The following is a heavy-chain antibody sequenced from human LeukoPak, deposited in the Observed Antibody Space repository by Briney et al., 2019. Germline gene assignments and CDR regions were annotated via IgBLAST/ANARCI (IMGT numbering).Heavy chain of an antibody. CDR1: GYTFTGYY. D-gene: IGHD1-26*01. CDR3: ARAIVGATGADY. J-gene: IGHJ4*02. V-gene: IGHV1-2*02. CDR2: MNPNNGGT. Sequence: GASVKVSCKASGYTFTGYYFHWVRQAPGQGLEYMGWMNPNNGGTSYAQKFQGRVTMTRDTSITTAYMELNRLRSEDTAVYYCARAIVGATGADYWGQGTLVTVSS.